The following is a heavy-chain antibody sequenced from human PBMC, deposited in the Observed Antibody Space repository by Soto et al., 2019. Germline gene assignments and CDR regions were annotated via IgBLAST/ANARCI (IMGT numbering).Heavy chain of an antibody. J-gene: IGHJ3*01. CDR2: IYGGGGT. CDR3: ARGHSSGHDAFEV. CDR1: GFSVGTTY. V-gene: IGHV3-66*01. D-gene: IGHD5-18*01. Sequence: GGSLRLSCAASGFSVGTTYMTWVRQAPGKGLEWVSVIYGGGGTYYADSVRGRFTISRDISENTLSLQMNSLRAEEDTAVYYCARGHSSGHDAFEVWGQGTMVTVS.